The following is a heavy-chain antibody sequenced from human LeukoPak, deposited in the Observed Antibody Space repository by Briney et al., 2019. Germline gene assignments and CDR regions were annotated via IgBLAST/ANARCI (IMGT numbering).Heavy chain of an antibody. Sequence: SQTLSLTCTVSGGSISCGSYYWSWIRQPAGKGLEWIGRIYTSGSTNYNPSLKSRVTISVDTSKNQFSLKLSSVTAADAAVYYCARGVSAAGTNWFDPWGQGTLVTVSS. CDR3: ARGVSAAGTNWFDP. D-gene: IGHD6-13*01. CDR2: IYTSGST. J-gene: IGHJ5*02. V-gene: IGHV4-61*02. CDR1: GGSISCGSYY.